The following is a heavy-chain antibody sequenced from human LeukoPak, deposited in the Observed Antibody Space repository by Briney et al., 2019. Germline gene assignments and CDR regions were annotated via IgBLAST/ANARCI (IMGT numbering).Heavy chain of an antibody. CDR1: GFTFNTYA. Sequence: PGGSLRLSCVASGFTFNTYAMQWVRQVPGKGLEWVAFISYDGSNKYYADSVKGRFTISRDNSKNTLYLQMNSLRAEDTAVYYCAREQYYDSSGGDSFDIWGQGTMVTVSS. CDR3: AREQYYDSSGGDSFDI. J-gene: IGHJ3*02. D-gene: IGHD3-22*01. CDR2: ISYDGSNK. V-gene: IGHV3-30*04.